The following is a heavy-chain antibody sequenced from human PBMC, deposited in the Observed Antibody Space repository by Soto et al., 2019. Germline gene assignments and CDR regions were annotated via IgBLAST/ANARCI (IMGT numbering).Heavy chain of an antibody. V-gene: IGHV3-23*01. D-gene: IGHD3-10*01. CDR1: GFTFSSYA. CDR2: ISGSGGST. J-gene: IGHJ1*01. CDR3: AKDLSDYGSGSYGAEYFQH. Sequence: GGSLRLSCAASGFTFSSYAMSWVRQAPGKGLEWVSAISGSGGSTYYADSVKGRFTISRDNSKNTLYLQMNSLRAEDTAVYSGAKDLSDYGSGSYGAEYFQHWGQGTLVTVSS.